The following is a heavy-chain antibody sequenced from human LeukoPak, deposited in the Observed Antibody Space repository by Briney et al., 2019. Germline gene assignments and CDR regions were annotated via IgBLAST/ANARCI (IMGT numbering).Heavy chain of an antibody. CDR3: ARRSDYPYYFDY. J-gene: IGHJ4*02. Sequence: ASVKVSCKASGYTFTNDDISWVRQAPGQGLDWVGWISAYNGNTNHAAKFQGRVTITADESTSTAYMELSSLRSEDTAVYYCARRSDYPYYFDYWGQGTLVTVSS. V-gene: IGHV1-18*04. CDR1: GYTFTNDD. D-gene: IGHD4-11*01. CDR2: ISAYNGNT.